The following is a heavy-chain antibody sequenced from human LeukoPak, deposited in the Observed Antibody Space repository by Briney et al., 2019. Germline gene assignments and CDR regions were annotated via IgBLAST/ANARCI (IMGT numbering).Heavy chain of an antibody. CDR1: GGSISSSSYY. D-gene: IGHD3-3*01. J-gene: IGHJ4*02. CDR3: ARRYYDFWSGSFSL. Sequence: PSETLSLTCTVSGGSISSSSYYWGWIRQPPWKGLEWIGSIYYSGSTYYNPSLKSRVTISVDTSKNQFSLKLSSVTAADTAVYYCARRYYDFWSGSFSLWGQGTLVTVSS. CDR2: IYYSGST. V-gene: IGHV4-39*01.